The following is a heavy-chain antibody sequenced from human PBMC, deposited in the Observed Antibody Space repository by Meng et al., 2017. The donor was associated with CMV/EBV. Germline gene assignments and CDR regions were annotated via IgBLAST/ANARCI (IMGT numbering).Heavy chain of an antibody. J-gene: IGHJ6*02. Sequence: ASVKVSCKASGYTFTSYYMHWVRQAPGQGLEWMGIINPSGGSTSYAQKFQGRVTMTRDTSTSTVYMELSSLRSEDTAVYYCASSYSGPPYYYYGMDVWGQGTTVTVSS. CDR2: INPSGGST. CDR3: ASSYSGPPYYYYGMDV. D-gene: IGHD6-13*01. CDR1: GYTFTSYY. V-gene: IGHV1-46*01.